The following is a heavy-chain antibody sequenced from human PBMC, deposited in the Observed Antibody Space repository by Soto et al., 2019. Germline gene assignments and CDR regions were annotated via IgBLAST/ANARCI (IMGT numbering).Heavy chain of an antibody. V-gene: IGHV3-9*01. D-gene: IGHD3-10*01. Sequence: GGSLRLSCAASGFTFDDYAMHWVRQAPGKGLEWVSGISWNSGSIGYADSVKGRFTISRDNAKKSLYLQMNSLRAEDTALYYCAKDMGGSGSPDYYYYGMDVWGQGTTVTISS. CDR2: ISWNSGSI. J-gene: IGHJ6*02. CDR1: GFTFDDYA. CDR3: AKDMGGSGSPDYYYYGMDV.